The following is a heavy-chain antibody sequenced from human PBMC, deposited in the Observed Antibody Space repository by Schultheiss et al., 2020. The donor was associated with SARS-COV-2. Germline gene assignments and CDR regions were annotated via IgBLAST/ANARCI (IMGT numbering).Heavy chain of an antibody. CDR1: GGSISSGGYS. V-gene: IGHV4-30-2*01. CDR2: IYHSGST. D-gene: IGHD3-22*01. J-gene: IGHJ4*02. CDR3: ARGRDSSCYYLNYYFDY. Sequence: SETLSLTCAVSGGSISSGGYSWSWIRQPPGKGLEWIGYIYHSGSTYYNPSLKSRVTISVDRSKNQFSLKLSSVTAADTAVYYCARGRDSSCYYLNYYFDYWGQGTLVTVSS.